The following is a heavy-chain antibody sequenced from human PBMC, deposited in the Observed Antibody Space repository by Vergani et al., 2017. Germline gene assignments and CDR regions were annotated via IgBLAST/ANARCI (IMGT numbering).Heavy chain of an antibody. J-gene: IGHJ4*02. CDR3: ARDFGSPTLLDYGGXLGY. Sequence: QVQLVQSGAEVKKPGASVKVSCKASGYTFTSYGISWVRQAPGQGLEWMGWISAYNGNTNYAQKLQGRVTMTTDTSTSTAYMELRSLRSDDTAVYYCARDFGSPTLLDYGGXLGYWGQGTLVTVSS. CDR2: ISAYNGNT. V-gene: IGHV1-18*04. D-gene: IGHD4-23*01. CDR1: GYTFTSYG.